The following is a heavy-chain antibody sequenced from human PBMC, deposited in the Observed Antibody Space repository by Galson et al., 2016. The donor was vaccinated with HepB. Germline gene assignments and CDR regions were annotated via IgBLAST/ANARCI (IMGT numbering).Heavy chain of an antibody. CDR2: TSYDGTNE. J-gene: IGHJ4*02. V-gene: IGHV3-30*04. Sequence: SLRLSCAASGFTFTSYAMHWVRQAPGKGLEWVAVTSYDGTNEDYADSVKGRFNISRDNSKNTLYLQMNSLRDEDTAVYYCDKEAWHSTDWYDYWGQGTLVTVSS. CDR1: GFTFTSYA. D-gene: IGHD6-19*01. CDR3: DKEAWHSTDWYDY.